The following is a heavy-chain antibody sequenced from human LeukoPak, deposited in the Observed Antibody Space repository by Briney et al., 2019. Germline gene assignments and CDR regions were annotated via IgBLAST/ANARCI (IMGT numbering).Heavy chain of an antibody. CDR3: ARATTYYYDSSGYYPGDY. Sequence: SVKVSCKASGGTFSSYAISWVRRAPGQGLEWMGGIIPIFGTANYAQKFQGRVTITADESTSTAYMELSSLRSEDTAVYYCARATTYYYDSSGYYPGDYWGQGTLVTVSS. V-gene: IGHV1-69*13. CDR1: GGTFSSYA. D-gene: IGHD3-22*01. J-gene: IGHJ4*02. CDR2: IIPIFGTA.